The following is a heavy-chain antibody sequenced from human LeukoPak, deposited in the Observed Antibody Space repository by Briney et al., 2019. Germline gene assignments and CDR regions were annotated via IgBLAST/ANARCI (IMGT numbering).Heavy chain of an antibody. D-gene: IGHD5-24*01. V-gene: IGHV4-59*01. CDR3: AAREDVYNFGSWWYFDL. Sequence: KTSETLSLTCTVSGASISNSYWTWIRQPPGKGLEWIGYICSSGSANYNPSLKSRATISVGNYKNHFFLKVISVTPADSAIYYCAAREDVYNFGSWWYFDLWGGGTVVSVSS. CDR1: GASISNSY. J-gene: IGHJ2*01. CDR2: ICSSGSA.